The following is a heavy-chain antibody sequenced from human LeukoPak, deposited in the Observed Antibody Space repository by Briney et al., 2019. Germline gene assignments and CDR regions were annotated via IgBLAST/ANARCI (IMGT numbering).Heavy chain of an antibody. D-gene: IGHD3-10*01. J-gene: IGHJ4*02. CDR1: GFTFGDYA. CDR2: IRSKAYGGTT. CDR3: TREEGYYYGSGGSSYTDY. V-gene: IGHV3-49*04. Sequence: QAGGSLRLSCTASGFTFGDYAMSWDRQAPGKGLEWVGFIRSKAYGGTTEYAASVKGRFTISRDDSKSIAYLQMNSLKTEDTAVYYCTREEGYYYGSGGSSYTDYWGQGTLVTVSS.